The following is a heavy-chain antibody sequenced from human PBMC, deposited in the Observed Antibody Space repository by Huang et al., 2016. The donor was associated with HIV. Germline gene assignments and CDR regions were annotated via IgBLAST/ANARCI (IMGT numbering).Heavy chain of an antibody. J-gene: IGHJ3*02. V-gene: IGHV4-34*01. CDR1: GGSFSAYQ. CDR3: ARGPNYYDSSDREAFDI. D-gene: IGHD3-22*01. CDR2: IRQSRSN. Sequence: QVQLQQRGAGLLKPSETLSLSCAVYGGSFSAYQWTWIRQPPGKGLEWIGEIRQSRSNKSNPSPKRRVTISVDTSKKQFSLKGTSVTAADTAIYYCARGPNYYDSSDREAFDIWGQGTMVTVSS.